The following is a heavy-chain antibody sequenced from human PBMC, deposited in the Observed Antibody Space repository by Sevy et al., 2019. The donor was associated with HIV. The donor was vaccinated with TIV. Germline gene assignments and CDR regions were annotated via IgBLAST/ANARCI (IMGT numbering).Heavy chain of an antibody. D-gene: IGHD3-16*01. CDR3: ARAPFGRSDAFDI. CDR1: GGSISSGGYY. J-gene: IGHJ3*02. Sequence: SETLSLTCTVSGGSISSGGYYWSWIRQHPGKGLEWIGYIYYSGSTYYNPSLKSRVTISVDTSKNQFSLKLSSVTAADTAVYYCARAPFGRSDAFDIWGQGTMVTVSS. V-gene: IGHV4-31*03. CDR2: IYYSGST.